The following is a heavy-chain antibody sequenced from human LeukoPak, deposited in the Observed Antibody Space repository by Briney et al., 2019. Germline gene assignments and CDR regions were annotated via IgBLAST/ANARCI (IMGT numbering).Heavy chain of an antibody. V-gene: IGHV4-31*03. J-gene: IGHJ5*02. D-gene: IGHD3-9*01. CDR2: IYYSGST. CDR1: GGSISSGGYY. Sequence: SETLSLTCTVSGGSISSGGYYWSWIRQHPGKGLEWIGYIYYSGSTHYNPSLESRVTISVDTSKNQFSLKLSSVTAADTAVYYCARDMTDWWFDPWGQGTLVTVSS. CDR3: ARDMTDWWFDP.